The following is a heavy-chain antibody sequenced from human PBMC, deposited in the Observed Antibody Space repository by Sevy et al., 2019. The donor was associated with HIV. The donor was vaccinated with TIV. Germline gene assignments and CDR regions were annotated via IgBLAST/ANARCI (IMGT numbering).Heavy chain of an antibody. CDR3: ATKAVSIAVAELDY. CDR1: GGTFSSYA. Sequence: ASVKVSCKASGGTFSSYAISWVRQAPGQGLEWMGGIIPIFGTANYAQKFQGRVTITADESTSTAYMELSSLRSEDTAVYYCATKAVSIAVAELDYWGQRTLVTASS. CDR2: IIPIFGTA. J-gene: IGHJ4*02. D-gene: IGHD6-19*01. V-gene: IGHV1-69*13.